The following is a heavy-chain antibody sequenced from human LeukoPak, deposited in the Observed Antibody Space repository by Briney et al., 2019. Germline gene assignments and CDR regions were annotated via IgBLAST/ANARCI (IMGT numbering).Heavy chain of an antibody. Sequence: GSLRLSCAASGFTFSSYWMSWVRQAPGKGLEWVANIKQDGSEKYYVDSVKGRFTISRDNAKNSLYLQMNSLRAEDTAVYYCARDLIRYCSGGSCYAFDYWGQGTLVTVSS. V-gene: IGHV3-7*01. CDR3: ARDLIRYCSGGSCYAFDY. CDR1: GFTFSSYW. CDR2: IKQDGSEK. D-gene: IGHD2-15*01. J-gene: IGHJ4*02.